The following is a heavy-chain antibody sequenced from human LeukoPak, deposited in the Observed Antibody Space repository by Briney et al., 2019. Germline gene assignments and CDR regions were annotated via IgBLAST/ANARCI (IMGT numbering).Heavy chain of an antibody. V-gene: IGHV3-66*01. J-gene: IGHJ4*02. CDR3: IVVIVAPFDY. Sequence: GGSLRLSCAASGFTVSSNYMSWVRQAPGKGLEWVPVIYSGGSTYYADSVKGRFTISRDNSKNTLYLQMNSLRVEDTAVYYCIVVIVAPFDYWGQGTLVTVSS. CDR2: IYSGGST. D-gene: IGHD2-15*01. CDR1: GFTVSSNY.